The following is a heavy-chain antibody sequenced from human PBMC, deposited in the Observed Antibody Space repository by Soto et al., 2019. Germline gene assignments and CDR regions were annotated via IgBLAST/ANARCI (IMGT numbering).Heavy chain of an antibody. CDR2: MFSRGSA. CDR1: GVSIGRSH. D-gene: IGHD2-8*01. V-gene: IGHV4-59*01. CDR3: AMQNPRRRAAYERPFDF. Sequence: PSETLSLTCTVSGVSIGRSHWSWVRQPPGKGLEWIGFMFSRGSANYNPSLKSRVTISVDLSKSQFSLKLTSVTAADTAIYYCAMQNPRRRAAYERPFDFWGRGTLVTVSS. J-gene: IGHJ5*01.